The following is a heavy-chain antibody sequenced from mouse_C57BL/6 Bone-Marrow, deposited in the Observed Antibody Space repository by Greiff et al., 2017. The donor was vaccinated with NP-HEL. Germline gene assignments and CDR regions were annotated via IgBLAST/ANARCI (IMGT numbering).Heavy chain of an antibody. CDR3: ARPPPYYYGSSSWFAY. CDR1: GFTFSSYT. Sequence: EVQGVESGGGLVKPGGSLKLSCAASGFTFSSYTMSWVRQTPEKRLEWVATISGGGGNTYYPDSVKGRFTISRDNAKNTLYLQMSSLRSEDTALYYCARPPPYYYGSSSWFAYWGQGTLVTVSA. J-gene: IGHJ3*01. CDR2: ISGGGGNT. V-gene: IGHV5-9*01. D-gene: IGHD1-1*01.